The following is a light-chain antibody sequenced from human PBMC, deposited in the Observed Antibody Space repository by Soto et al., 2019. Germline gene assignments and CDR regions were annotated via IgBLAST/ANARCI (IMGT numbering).Light chain of an antibody. CDR1: QSVNQK. Sequence: EIVLTQSPATLSVSPGERATLSCRASQSVNQKLGWYQQKPGQAPRLLIYVASYRATGIPARFSGSGSGTEYTLTISNLQAQDFAVYYCQQFSNWPHTFGQGTRLEIK. CDR3: QQFSNWPHT. V-gene: IGKV3-15*01. CDR2: VAS. J-gene: IGKJ2*01.